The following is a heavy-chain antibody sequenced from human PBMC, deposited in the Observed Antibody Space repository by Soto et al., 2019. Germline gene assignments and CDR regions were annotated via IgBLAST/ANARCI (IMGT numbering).Heavy chain of an antibody. V-gene: IGHV3-30-3*01. J-gene: IGHJ5*02. CDR3: AREEGGFDP. CDR1: GFTFSSYA. D-gene: IGHD1-26*01. CDR2: ISYDGSNK. Sequence: QVQLVESGGGVVQPGRSLRLSCAASGFTFSSYAMHWVRQAPGKGLEWVAVISYDGSNKYYADSVKGRFTISRDNSKNTLYLQMNSLSAEDTAVYYCAREEGGFDPWGQGTLVTVSS.